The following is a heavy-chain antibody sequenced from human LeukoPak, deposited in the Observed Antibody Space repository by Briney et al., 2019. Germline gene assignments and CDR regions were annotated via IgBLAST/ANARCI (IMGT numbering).Heavy chain of an antibody. CDR2: ISVDGETA. V-gene: IGHV3-23*01. J-gene: IGHJ4*02. D-gene: IGHD6-19*01. CDR3: AQGYLSGWYPH. Sequence: GGSLRLSCAVSGFSVSNSGMSWVRQAPGKGLEWISAISVDGETAYYADSVKGRFIISRDNSKNTLYLQLSSLRDEDTAVYYCAQGYLSGWYPHWGQGSLVSASS. CDR1: GFSVSNSG.